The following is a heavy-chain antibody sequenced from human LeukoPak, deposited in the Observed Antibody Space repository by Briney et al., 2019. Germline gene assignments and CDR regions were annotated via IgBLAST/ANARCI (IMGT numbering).Heavy chain of an antibody. D-gene: IGHD1-26*01. V-gene: IGHV4-39*02. J-gene: IGHJ6*03. CDR3: TRRSWEAPDSYYYYMDV. CDR2: IYYSGST. Sequence: SQTLSFTCTVSAASISSSSYCSGWIRQPPGNGLEWIGSIYYSGSTYYNPSLKGRVSISVDTSNNHFSLRLSSLTATYTAMYYCTRRSWEAPDSYYYYMDVWGKGTTVTVSS. CDR1: AASISSSSYC.